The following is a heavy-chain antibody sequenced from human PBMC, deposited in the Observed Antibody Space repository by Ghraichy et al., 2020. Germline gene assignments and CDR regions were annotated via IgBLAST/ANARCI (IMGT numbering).Heavy chain of an antibody. CDR2: IYYSGST. CDR1: GGSISSGGYS. V-gene: IGHV4-30-4*07. J-gene: IGHJ3*02. Sequence: TLSLTCAVSGGSISSGGYSWSWIRQPPGKGLEWIGYIYYSGSTYYNPSLKSRVTISVDTSKNQFSLKLSSVTAADTAVYYCARVSGSEWPDAFDIWGQGTMVTVSS. CDR3: ARVSGSEWPDAFDI. D-gene: IGHD3-3*01.